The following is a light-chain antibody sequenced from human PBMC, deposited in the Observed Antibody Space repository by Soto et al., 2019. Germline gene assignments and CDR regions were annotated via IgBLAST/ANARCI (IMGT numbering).Light chain of an antibody. CDR2: DVS. Sequence: QSVLTRPASVSGAPGQSITISCTGTSSEVVGYNYVSWYQQHPGKAPKLMIYDVSNRPSGVSNRFSGSKSGNTASLTISGLQAEDEADYYCSSYTSSSTLDVFGTGTKVTVL. CDR3: SSYTSSSTLDV. CDR1: SSEVVGYNY. J-gene: IGLJ1*01. V-gene: IGLV2-14*01.